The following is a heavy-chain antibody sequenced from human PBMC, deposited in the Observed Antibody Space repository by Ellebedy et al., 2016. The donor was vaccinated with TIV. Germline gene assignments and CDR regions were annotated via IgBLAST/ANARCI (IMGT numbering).Heavy chain of an antibody. CDR1: GFTVRKNY. J-gene: IGHJ4*02. D-gene: IGHD5-12*01. CDR2: IYSAGST. V-gene: IGHV3-53*01. CDR3: AGGRRYSAYDVDY. Sequence: GGSLRLSCAASGFTVRKNYMNWVRQAPGKGLEWVSIIYSAGSTYYADSVKGRFTISRDNSKNTRYLQMNSLRAEDTAGYYCAGGRRYSAYDVDYWGQGTLVTVSS.